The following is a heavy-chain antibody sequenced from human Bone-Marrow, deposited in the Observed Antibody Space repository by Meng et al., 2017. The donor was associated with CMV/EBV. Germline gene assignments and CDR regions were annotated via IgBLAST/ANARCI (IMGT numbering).Heavy chain of an antibody. CDR1: GGSVSSGSYY. CDR3: ARERFLEWLSIIDY. Sequence: TLSLTCTVSGGSVSSGSYYWNWIRQPPGKGLEWIGYIYYSGSTYYNPSLKSRVTISVDTSKNQFSLKLSSVTAADTAVYYCARERFLEWLSIIDYWGQGTLVTVSS. V-gene: IGHV4-30-4*08. J-gene: IGHJ4*02. CDR2: IYYSGST. D-gene: IGHD3-3*01.